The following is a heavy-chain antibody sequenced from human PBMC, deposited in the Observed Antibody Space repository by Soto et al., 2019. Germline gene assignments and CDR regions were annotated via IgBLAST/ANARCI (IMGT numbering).Heavy chain of an antibody. CDR3: ASLSRRGDYGMDV. Sequence: PSETLSLTCTVSGGSISSGGYYWSWIRQHPGKGLEWIGYIYYSGSTYYNPSLKSRVTISVDTSKNQFSLKLSSVTAADTAVYYCASLSRRGDYGMDVWGQRTTVTVSS. CDR1: GGSISSGGYY. J-gene: IGHJ6*02. V-gene: IGHV4-31*03. CDR2: IYYSGST.